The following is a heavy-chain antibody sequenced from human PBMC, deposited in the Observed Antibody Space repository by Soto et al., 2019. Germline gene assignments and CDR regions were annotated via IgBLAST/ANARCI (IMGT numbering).Heavy chain of an antibody. D-gene: IGHD6-19*01. V-gene: IGHV3-30*03. CDR1: GFTFSSYG. CDR2: ISYDGSNK. Sequence: GGSLRLSCAASGFTFSSYGMHWVRQAPGKGLEWVAVISYDGSNKYYADSVKGRFTISRDNSKNTLYLQMNSLRAEDTAVYYCARDVGYSSGWYPPHLYYGMDVWGQGTTVTVSS. J-gene: IGHJ6*02. CDR3: ARDVGYSSGWYPPHLYYGMDV.